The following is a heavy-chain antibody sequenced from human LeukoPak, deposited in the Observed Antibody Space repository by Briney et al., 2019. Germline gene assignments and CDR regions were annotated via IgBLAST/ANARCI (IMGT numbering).Heavy chain of an antibody. J-gene: IGHJ4*02. V-gene: IGHV3-9*01. D-gene: IGHD6-6*01. CDR3: ARGQELVPGDY. CDR2: ISWNSGSI. Sequence: PGGSLRLSCAASGFTFDDYAMHWVRQAPGKGLEWVSGISWNSGSIGYADSVKGRFTISRDNAKNSLYLQMNSLRAEDTAVYYCARGQELVPGDYWGQGTLVTVSS. CDR1: GFTFDDYA.